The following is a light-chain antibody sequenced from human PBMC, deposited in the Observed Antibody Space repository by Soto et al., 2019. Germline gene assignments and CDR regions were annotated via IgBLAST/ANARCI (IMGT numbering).Light chain of an antibody. CDR1: SSNIKSNY. Sequence: QSVLTQPPSASGTPGQRVTISCSGSSSNIKSNYVYWYQQLPGTAPKLLIYRNDQRPSGVPDRFSGSKSGTSASLAISGLRSEDEADYYCATWDDSPSGYVFGTGTKVTVL. V-gene: IGLV1-47*01. J-gene: IGLJ1*01. CDR3: ATWDDSPSGYV. CDR2: RND.